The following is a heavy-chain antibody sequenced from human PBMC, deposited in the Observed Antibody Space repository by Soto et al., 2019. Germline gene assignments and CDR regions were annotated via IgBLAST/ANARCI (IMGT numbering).Heavy chain of an antibody. CDR1: GFTFSGYS. V-gene: IGHV3-21*01. CDR2: ISSTSSYI. CDR3: ARGMVPRDQLLYEGRSDY. D-gene: IGHD2-2*02. Sequence: PGGFLRLSCAASGFTFSGYSMNWVRQAPGTVQQWVSSISSTSSYIYYADSVKGRFTISRDNAKNSLYLQMNGLRAEDTAVYYCARGMVPRDQLLYEGRSDYWGQGTLATVSS. J-gene: IGHJ4*02.